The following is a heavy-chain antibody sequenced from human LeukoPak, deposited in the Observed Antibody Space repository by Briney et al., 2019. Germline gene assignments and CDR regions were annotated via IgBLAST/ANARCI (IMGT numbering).Heavy chain of an antibody. Sequence: ASVKVSCKASGYTFTGYYMHWVRQAPGQGLEWMGWINPNSGGTNYAQKFQGWVTMTRDTSISTAYMELSSLRSEDTAVYYCAREVAANDYYYYYMDVWGKGTTVTVSS. CDR3: AREVAANDYYYYYMDV. J-gene: IGHJ6*03. CDR1: GYTFTGYY. CDR2: INPNSGGT. D-gene: IGHD1-26*01. V-gene: IGHV1-2*04.